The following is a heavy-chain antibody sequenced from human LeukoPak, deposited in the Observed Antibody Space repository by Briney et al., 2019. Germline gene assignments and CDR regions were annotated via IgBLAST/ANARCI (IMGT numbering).Heavy chain of an antibody. CDR3: ARESTGGDLDY. J-gene: IGHJ4*02. V-gene: IGHV3-21*01. D-gene: IGHD7-27*01. Sequence: GGSLRLSCAASGFSFSSYGMNWVRQAPGKGLEWVSSISSSSRYTHYADSVKGRFTISRDNAKNSLYLQMNSLRAEDTAVYYCARESTGGDLDYWGQGTLVTVSS. CDR2: ISSSSRYT. CDR1: GFSFSSYG.